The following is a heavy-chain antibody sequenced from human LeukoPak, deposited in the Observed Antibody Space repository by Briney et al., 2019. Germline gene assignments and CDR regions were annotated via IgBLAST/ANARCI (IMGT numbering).Heavy chain of an antibody. CDR3: AREPCSGGSCYWFDY. J-gene: IGHJ4*02. D-gene: IGHD2-15*01. CDR2: IYYSGIT. V-gene: IGHV4-61*03. Sequence: SQTLSLTCTVSGGSISSGDYYWSWIRQPPGKGLEWIGYIYYSGITNYNPSLKSRVTISVDMSKNHFSLKLSSVTAADTAVYYCAREPCSGGSCYWFDYWGQGTLVTVSS. CDR1: GGSISSGDYY.